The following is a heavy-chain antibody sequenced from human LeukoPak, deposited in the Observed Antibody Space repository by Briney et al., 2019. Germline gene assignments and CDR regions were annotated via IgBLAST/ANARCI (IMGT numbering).Heavy chain of an antibody. CDR1: GFTFSSYA. V-gene: IGHV3-23*01. D-gene: IGHD2-2*01. Sequence: SGGSLRLSCTASGFTFSSYAMSWVRQAPGKGLEWVSAISGSGGSTYYADSVKGRFTISRDNSRKTRYLQMNSLGAEDTAVYYCATWADIVVVPAAPLDYWGQGTLVTVSS. CDR2: ISGSGGST. J-gene: IGHJ4*02. CDR3: ATWADIVVVPAAPLDY.